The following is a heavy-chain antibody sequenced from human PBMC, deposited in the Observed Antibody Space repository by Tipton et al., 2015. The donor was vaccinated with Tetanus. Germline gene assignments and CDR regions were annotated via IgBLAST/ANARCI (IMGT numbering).Heavy chain of an antibody. CDR1: GYTFTSYG. J-gene: IGHJ4*02. V-gene: IGHV1-18*01. Sequence: QLVQSGAEVKKPGASVKVSCKASGYTFTSYGISWVRQATGQALEWLGWISAYNGNTNYAQKLQGRVTMTTDTSTSTAYMELRSLRSDDTAVYYCARDPVEYSSSSEPFDYWGQGTLVTVSS. CDR2: ISAYNGNT. CDR3: ARDPVEYSSSSEPFDY. D-gene: IGHD6-6*01.